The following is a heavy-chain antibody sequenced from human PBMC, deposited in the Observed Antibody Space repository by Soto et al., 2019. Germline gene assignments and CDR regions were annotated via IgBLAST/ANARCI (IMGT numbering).Heavy chain of an antibody. CDR1: GFTFSNYK. D-gene: IGHD3-3*01. J-gene: IGHJ4*02. CDR3: ARDGSAGILLEKPEQ. CDR2: ISGNSQTL. Sequence: EVQLVESGGGLVQPGGSLRLSCVGSGFTFSNYKRNWIRQAPGKGLEWISLISGNSQTLKYADSVEGRFTISRDTARNSLFLQMDSLRDEDTAIYYCARDGSAGILLEKPEQWGQGTLVTVSS. V-gene: IGHV3-48*02.